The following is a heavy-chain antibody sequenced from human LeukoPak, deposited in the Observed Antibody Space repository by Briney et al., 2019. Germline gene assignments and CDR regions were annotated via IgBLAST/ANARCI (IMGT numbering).Heavy chain of an antibody. Sequence: SETLSLTCTLSGGSISSGDYYWSWIRQPPGKGLERIGYIYYSGSTYYNPSLKSRVTISVDTSKNQFSLKLSSVTAADTAVYYCARVARYCSSTSCYPFWFDPWGQGTLVTVSS. CDR1: GGSISSGDYY. CDR2: IYYSGST. V-gene: IGHV4-30-4*08. CDR3: ARVARYCSSTSCYPFWFDP. D-gene: IGHD2-2*01. J-gene: IGHJ5*02.